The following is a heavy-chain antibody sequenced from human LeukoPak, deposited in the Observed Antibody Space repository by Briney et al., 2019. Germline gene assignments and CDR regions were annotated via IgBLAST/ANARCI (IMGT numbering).Heavy chain of an antibody. CDR2: ISGSGGST. J-gene: IGHJ3*02. CDR1: GFTFSSYA. CDR3: AKDMTTVTYDAFDI. Sequence: PGGPLRLSCAASGFTFSSYAISWVRQAPGKGLEWVAAISGSGGSTYYADSAKGRFTISRDNSKNTLYLQMNSLRAEDTAVYYCAKDMTTVTYDAFDIWGQGTMVTVSS. V-gene: IGHV3-23*01. D-gene: IGHD4-17*01.